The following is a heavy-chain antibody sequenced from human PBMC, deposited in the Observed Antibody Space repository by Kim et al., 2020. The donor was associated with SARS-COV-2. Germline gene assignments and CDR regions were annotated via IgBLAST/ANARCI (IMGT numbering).Heavy chain of an antibody. J-gene: IGHJ4*02. CDR1: GFTFSSYG. V-gene: IGHV3-21*01. CDR2: ITSSSSYI. D-gene: IGHD6-13*01. Sequence: GGSLRLSCAASGFTFSSYGMNWVRQAPGKGLEWVSSITSSSSYIYYADSVKGRFTISRDNAKNSLYLQMNSLRAEDTAVYYCARVWYSSSLEHLDYWGQGTLVTVSS. CDR3: ARVWYSSSLEHLDY.